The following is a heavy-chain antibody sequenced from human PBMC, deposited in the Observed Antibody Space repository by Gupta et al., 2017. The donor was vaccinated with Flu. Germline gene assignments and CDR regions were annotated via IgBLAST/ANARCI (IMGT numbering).Heavy chain of an antibody. J-gene: IGHJ3*01. V-gene: IGHV1-69*01. Sequence: QGPLVQSGAAVQKPGSSAKVSCWASGGPFGSHAINWVRQVPGQGMGWMGELIPYFGTPNRALKFQGRLSITADVSAGTSYMELSNPIHDDTATYFCVLSDVCDYGYAFRLWGQGTVVTVSA. CDR3: VLSDVCDYGYAFRL. CDR2: LIPYFGTP. CDR1: GGPFGSHA. D-gene: IGHD3-16*01.